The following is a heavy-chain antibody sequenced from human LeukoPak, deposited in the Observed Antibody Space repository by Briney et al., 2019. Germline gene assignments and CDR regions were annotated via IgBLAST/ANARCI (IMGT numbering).Heavy chain of an antibody. D-gene: IGHD3-22*01. V-gene: IGHV4-59*01. J-gene: IGHJ4*02. CDR2: IYYSGST. CDR3: ARVFRDDSSGYPDY. Sequence: SETLSLTCTVSGGSISSYYWSRIRQPPGKGLEWIGYIYYSGSTYYNPSLKSRVTISVDTSKNQFSLKLSSVTAADTAVYYCARVFRDDSSGYPDYWGQGTLVTVSS. CDR1: GGSISSYY.